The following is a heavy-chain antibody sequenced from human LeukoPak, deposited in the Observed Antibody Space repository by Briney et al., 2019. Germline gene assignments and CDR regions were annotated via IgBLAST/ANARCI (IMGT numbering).Heavy chain of an antibody. V-gene: IGHV1-2*04. Sequence: ASVKVSCKASGYTFTGYYMHWVRQAPGQGLEWMGWINPNSGGTNCAQKFQGWVTMTRDTSISTAYMELSRLRSDDTAVYYCARDGPRPPVVAATPSHGGYYGMDVWGKGTTVTVSS. CDR2: INPNSGGT. J-gene: IGHJ6*04. CDR3: ARDGPRPPVVAATPSHGGYYGMDV. D-gene: IGHD2-15*01. CDR1: GYTFTGYY.